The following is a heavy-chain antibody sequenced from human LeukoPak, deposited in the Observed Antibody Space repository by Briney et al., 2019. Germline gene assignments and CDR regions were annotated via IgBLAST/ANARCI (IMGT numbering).Heavy chain of an antibody. D-gene: IGHD5-24*01. CDR1: GFTFSDYT. J-gene: IGHJ4*02. CDR3: ARETPRRGETRDGYR. V-gene: IGHV3-21*06. CDR2: ISSSSSYI. Sequence: PGGSLRLSCAASGFTFSDYTMNWVRQAPGKGLEWVSSISSSSSYIYYADSVKGRFTISRDNAKNSLYLQMNSLRAEDTAVYYCARETPRRGETRDGYRWGQGTLVTVSS.